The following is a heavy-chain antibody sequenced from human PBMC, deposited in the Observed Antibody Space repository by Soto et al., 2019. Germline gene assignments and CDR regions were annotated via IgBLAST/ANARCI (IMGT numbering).Heavy chain of an antibody. CDR3: ARRISTMVRGVPGRYYYYMDV. V-gene: IGHV4-59*08. CDR1: GGSISSYY. Sequence: SETLSLTCTVSGGSISSYYWSWIRQPPGKGLEWIGYIYYSGSTNYNPSLKSRVTISVDTSKNQFSLKLSSVTAADTAVYYCARRISTMVRGVPGRYYYYMDVWGKGTTVTVSS. D-gene: IGHD3-10*01. CDR2: IYYSGST. J-gene: IGHJ6*03.